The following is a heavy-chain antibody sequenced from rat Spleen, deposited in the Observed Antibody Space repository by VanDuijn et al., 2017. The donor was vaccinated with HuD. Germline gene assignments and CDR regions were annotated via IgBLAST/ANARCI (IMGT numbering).Heavy chain of an antibody. CDR1: GFTFNNYW. J-gene: IGHJ2*01. D-gene: IGHD4-3*01. Sequence: EVQLVESGGGLVQPGRSLKLSCVASGFTFNNYWMTWIRQAPGKGLEWVASITNTGGSTYYPDSVKGRFTISRDNAKSTLYLQMNSLRSEDTATYYCTRDSVIRGTPYSFDYWGQGVMVSVSS. CDR3: TRDSVIRGTPYSFDY. V-gene: IGHV5-31*01. CDR2: ITNTGGST.